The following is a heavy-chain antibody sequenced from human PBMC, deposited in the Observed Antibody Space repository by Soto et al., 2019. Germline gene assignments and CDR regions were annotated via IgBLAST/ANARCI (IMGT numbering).Heavy chain of an antibody. CDR2: ISDSGRST. CDR3: APPGGSDDS. Sequence: QLLESGGRLVQPGGSLRLSCAVSGFTFSRYAMSWVRQAPGKGLEWVSAISDSGRSTYYAGSVKGRFTISRDNSKNTLFLQMNSLRVEDTAVYYCAPPGGSDDSWGQGTLVTVSS. J-gene: IGHJ4*02. D-gene: IGHD3-16*01. V-gene: IGHV3-23*01. CDR1: GFTFSRYA.